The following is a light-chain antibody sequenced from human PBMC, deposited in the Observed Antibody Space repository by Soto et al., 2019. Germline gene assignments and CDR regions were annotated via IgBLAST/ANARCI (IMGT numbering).Light chain of an antibody. V-gene: IGKV1-9*01. Sequence: TITCRASQGISTYLAWYQQKPGKAPKLLIYAASTLQSGVPLSFSGSGSGTSFTLTISSLQPEDFATYYCQQLLSYPITFGQGTRLEI. CDR2: AAS. J-gene: IGKJ5*01. CDR3: QQLLSYPIT. CDR1: QGISTY.